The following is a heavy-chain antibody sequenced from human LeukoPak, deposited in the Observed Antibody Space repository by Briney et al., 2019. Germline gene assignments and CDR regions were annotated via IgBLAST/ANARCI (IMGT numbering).Heavy chain of an antibody. D-gene: IGHD2-21*02. Sequence: SETLSLTCTVSGGSISYDYWTWIRQSPGKRLEWIGYIHYSGATNYSPSLNSRVTISVDTSKSQFSLKLSSVTAADTALYYCATLRGASTAVFDSWGQGTLVTVSS. CDR3: ATLRGASTAVFDS. CDR2: IHYSGAT. J-gene: IGHJ4*02. V-gene: IGHV4-59*08. CDR1: GGSISYDY.